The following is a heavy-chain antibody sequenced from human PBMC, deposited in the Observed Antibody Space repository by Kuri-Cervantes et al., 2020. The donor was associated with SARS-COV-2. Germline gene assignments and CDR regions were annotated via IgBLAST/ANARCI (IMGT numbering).Heavy chain of an antibody. CDR2: IKQDGSEK. Sequence: GGSLRLSCAASGFTFSSYWMSWVRQAPGKGLEWVANIKQDGSEKYYVDSVKGRFTISRDNAKNSLYLQMNSLRAEDTAVYYCARDWGIGGDSGYDYMVYWGQGTLVTVSS. CDR3: ARDWGIGGDSGYDYMVY. J-gene: IGHJ4*02. D-gene: IGHD5-12*01. V-gene: IGHV3-7*01. CDR1: GFTFSSYW.